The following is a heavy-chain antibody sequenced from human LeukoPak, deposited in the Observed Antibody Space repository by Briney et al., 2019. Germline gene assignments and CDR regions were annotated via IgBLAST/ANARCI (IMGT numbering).Heavy chain of an antibody. Sequence: PSETLSLTCTVSGGSISSYYWSWIRQPPGKGLEWIGYIYYSGSTNYNPSLKSRVTISVDTSKNQFSLNLSSVTAADTAVYYCARLMWSSSDAFDIWGQGTMVTVSS. CDR1: GGSISSYY. J-gene: IGHJ3*02. V-gene: IGHV4-59*08. CDR3: ARLMWSSSDAFDI. D-gene: IGHD1-26*01. CDR2: IYYSGST.